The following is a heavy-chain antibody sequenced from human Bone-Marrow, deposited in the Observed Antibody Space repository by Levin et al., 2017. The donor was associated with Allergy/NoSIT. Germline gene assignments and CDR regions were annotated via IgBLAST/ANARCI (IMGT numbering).Heavy chain of an antibody. J-gene: IGHJ4*02. D-gene: IGHD3-10*01. CDR3: ARVLAGFDGSAMAYDY. V-gene: IGHV4-31*03. CDR2: IYYNGST. Sequence: LRLSCTVSGASIRSGAYYWSWVRQPTGQGLEWIGYIYYNGSTYFNPSLKSRVSISVDTSKNQFSLKLSSVTAADTADYYCARVLAGFDGSAMAYDYWGRGSLVTVSS. CDR1: GASIRSGAYY.